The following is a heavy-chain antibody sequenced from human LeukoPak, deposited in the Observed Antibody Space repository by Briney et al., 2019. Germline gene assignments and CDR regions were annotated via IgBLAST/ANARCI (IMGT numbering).Heavy chain of an antibody. V-gene: IGHV3-23*01. J-gene: IGHJ4*02. D-gene: IGHD3-10*01. Sequence: GGSLRLSCAASGFTFSSYAISWVRQAPGKGLEWVSAISGSGGSTYYADSVKGRFTISRDNSKNTLYLQMNSLRAEDTAVYYCAKEGSTRDYYGSGSYYYFDYWGQGTLVTVSS. CDR2: ISGSGGST. CDR1: GFTFSSYA. CDR3: AKEGSTRDYYGSGSYYYFDY.